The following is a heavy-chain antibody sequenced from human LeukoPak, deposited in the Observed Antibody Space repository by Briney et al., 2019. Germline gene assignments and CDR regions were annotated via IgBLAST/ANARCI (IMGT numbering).Heavy chain of an antibody. D-gene: IGHD6-13*01. V-gene: IGHV3-23*01. Sequence: PGGSLRLSCAASGFTFSSYAMSWVRQAPGKGLEWVSAISGSGGSTYYADSVKGRFTISRDNSKNTLYLQMNSLRAEDTAVYYCAKESSSWYEGIDWFDPWGQGTLVTVSS. CDR3: AKESSSWYEGIDWFDP. J-gene: IGHJ5*02. CDR2: ISGSGGST. CDR1: GFTFSSYA.